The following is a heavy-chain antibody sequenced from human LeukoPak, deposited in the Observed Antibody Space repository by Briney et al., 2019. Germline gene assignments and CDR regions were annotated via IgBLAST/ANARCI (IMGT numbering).Heavy chain of an antibody. Sequence: PSETLSLTCTVSGGSISSYYWSWIRQPPGKGLEWIGEINHSGSTNYNPSLKSRVTISVDTSKNQFSLKLSSVTAADTAVYYCARQGPYYYGSGSYRGYYYYMDVWGKGTTVTISS. J-gene: IGHJ6*03. D-gene: IGHD3-10*01. CDR2: INHSGST. CDR1: GGSISSYY. V-gene: IGHV4-34*01. CDR3: ARQGPYYYGSGSYRGYYYYMDV.